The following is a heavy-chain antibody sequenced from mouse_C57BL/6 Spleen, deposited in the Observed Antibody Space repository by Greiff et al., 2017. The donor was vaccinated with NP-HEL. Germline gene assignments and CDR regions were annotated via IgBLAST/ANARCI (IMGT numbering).Heavy chain of an antibody. J-gene: IGHJ2*01. CDR3: AMEYHDY. CDR1: GYTFTDYY. D-gene: IGHD5-1*01. Sequence: VKLQESGAELVRPGASVKLSCKASGYTFTDYYINWVKQRPGQGLEWIARIYPGSGNTYYNEKFKGKATLTAEKSSSTACMQLSSLTSEDSAVYFCAMEYHDYWGQGTTLTVSS. CDR2: IYPGSGNT. V-gene: IGHV1-76*01.